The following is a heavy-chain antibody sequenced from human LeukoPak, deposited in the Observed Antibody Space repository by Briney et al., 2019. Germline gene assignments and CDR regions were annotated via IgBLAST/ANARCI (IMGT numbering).Heavy chain of an antibody. CDR1: GSTFSSYA. V-gene: IGHV3-30*04. CDR2: ISYDGSNK. CDR3: ATSKFANYYGSGSYYY. D-gene: IGHD3-10*01. J-gene: IGHJ4*02. Sequence: GGSLRLSCAASGSTFSSYAMHWVRQAPGKGLEWVAVISYDGSNKYYADSVKGRFTISRDNSKNTLYLQMNSLRAEDTAVYYCATSKFANYYGSGSYYYWGQGTLVTVSS.